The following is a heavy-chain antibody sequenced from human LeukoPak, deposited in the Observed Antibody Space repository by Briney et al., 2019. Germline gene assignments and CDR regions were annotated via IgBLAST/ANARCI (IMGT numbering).Heavy chain of an antibody. CDR3: AMWIQVWKFDY. Sequence: PGGSLRLSCAASGFTFSSYGMHWVRQAPGKGLEWVAVIWNDGSNKYYADSVKGRFTISRDNSKNTLYLQMNSLRAEDTAVYYCAMWIQVWKFDYWGQGTLVTVSS. J-gene: IGHJ4*02. V-gene: IGHV3-33*01. CDR2: IWNDGSNK. D-gene: IGHD5-18*01. CDR1: GFTFSSYG.